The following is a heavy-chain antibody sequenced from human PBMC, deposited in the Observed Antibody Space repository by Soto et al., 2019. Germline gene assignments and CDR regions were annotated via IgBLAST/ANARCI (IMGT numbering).Heavy chain of an antibody. CDR2: INPKNGGT. CDR1: GYRFTGYY. J-gene: IGHJ4*02. CDR3: ALGPLVMVGANPGLDC. D-gene: IGHD1-26*01. Sequence: QVQLVQSGAEVKEPGASVKVSCRASGYRFTGYYMHWVRQAPGEGLEWMGWINPKNGGTNLAQKFEGRVTMTRDTSTKTVYMELSSLRSDDAAEYFCALGPLVMVGANPGLDCWGQGTLVTVSS. V-gene: IGHV1-2*02.